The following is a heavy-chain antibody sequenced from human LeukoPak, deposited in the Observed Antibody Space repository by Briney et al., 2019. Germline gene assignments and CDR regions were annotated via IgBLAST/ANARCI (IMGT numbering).Heavy chain of an antibody. CDR1: GFTFSTYS. CDR2: ISSSSSYI. D-gene: IGHD6-13*01. CDR3: ARDIPLGSSTSYTPLGSYYYYGMDV. V-gene: IGHV3-21*01. J-gene: IGHJ6*02. Sequence: GGSLRLSCAASGFTFSTYSMNWVRQAPGKGLEWVSSISSSSSYIYYGDSVKGRFTISRDNAKNSLYLQMNSLRAEDTAVYYCARDIPLGSSTSYTPLGSYYYYGMDVWGQGTTVTVSS.